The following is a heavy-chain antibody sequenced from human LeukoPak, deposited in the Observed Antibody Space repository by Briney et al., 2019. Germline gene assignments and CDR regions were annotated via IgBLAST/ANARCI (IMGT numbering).Heavy chain of an antibody. D-gene: IGHD3-10*01. V-gene: IGHV1-69*01. CDR2: IIPIFGTA. Sequence: SLKGSFTGSGGTLSSYAISWGGPAPGQRVVWMGGIIPIFGTANYAQKFQGRVTITADESTSTAYMELSSLRSEDTAVYYCASGERERFDYWGQGTLVTVSS. CDR3: ASGERERFDY. CDR1: GGTLSSYA. J-gene: IGHJ4*02.